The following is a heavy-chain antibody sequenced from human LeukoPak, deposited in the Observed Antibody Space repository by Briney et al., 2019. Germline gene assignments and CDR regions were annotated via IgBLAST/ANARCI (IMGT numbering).Heavy chain of an antibody. Sequence: GGSLRLSCAASGFTFSDYEMYWVRQAPGKGLEWVSLIYISAITKYADSVQGRFTVSRDNSKNTLYLQMNSLRAEDTAVYYCAKRSPPYWGQGALVTVSS. CDR3: AKRSPPY. CDR1: GFTFSDYE. D-gene: IGHD1-26*01. J-gene: IGHJ4*02. CDR2: IYISAIT. V-gene: IGHV3-66*04.